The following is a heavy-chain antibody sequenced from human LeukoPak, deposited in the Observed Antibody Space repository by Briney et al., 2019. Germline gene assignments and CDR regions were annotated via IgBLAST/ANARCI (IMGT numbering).Heavy chain of an antibody. J-gene: IGHJ6*02. Sequence: ASVKVSCKASGYTFTSYYMHWVRQAPGQGLEWMGIINPSGGSTSYAQKFQGRVTMTRDTSTSTVYMELSSLRSEDTAVYYCARGQPLGAIYHYGMDVWGQGTTVTVSS. CDR1: GYTFTSYY. V-gene: IGHV1-46*01. CDR2: INPSGGST. CDR3: ARGQPLGAIYHYGMDV. D-gene: IGHD2-21*01.